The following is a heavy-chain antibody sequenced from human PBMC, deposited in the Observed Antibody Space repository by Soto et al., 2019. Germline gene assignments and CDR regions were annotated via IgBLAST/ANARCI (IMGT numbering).Heavy chain of an antibody. V-gene: IGHV5-10-1*01. CDR3: ERHQQKSLVLYNWFDT. CDR2: IDPSDSYT. D-gene: IGHD6-19*01. J-gene: IGHJ5*02. CDR1: GYSFTSYW. Sequence: PGESLKISCKGSGYSFTSYWISWVRQMPGKGLEWMGRIDPSDSYTNYSPSFQGHVTISADKSISTAYLQWSSLKASDTAMYYCERHQQKSLVLYNWFDTWGQGTLVTVSS.